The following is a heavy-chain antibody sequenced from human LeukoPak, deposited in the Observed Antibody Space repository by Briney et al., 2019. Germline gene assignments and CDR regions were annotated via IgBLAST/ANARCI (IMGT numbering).Heavy chain of an antibody. D-gene: IGHD1-26*01. CDR2: MNPNSGNT. J-gene: IGHJ4*02. Sequence: ASVKVSCKASGYTFTSYDIYWVRQATGQGLEWMGWMNPNSGNTGYAQKFQGRVTMTRDTSISTAYLELSRLRSDDTAVYYCARYEDGSDFWGQGTLVTVSS. CDR1: GYTFTSYD. V-gene: IGHV1-8*01. CDR3: ARYEDGSDF.